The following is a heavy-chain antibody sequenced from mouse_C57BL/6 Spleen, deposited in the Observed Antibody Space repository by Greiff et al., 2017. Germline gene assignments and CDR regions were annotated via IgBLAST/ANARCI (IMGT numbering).Heavy chain of an antibody. CDR2: IYPRSGNT. J-gene: IGHJ4*01. CDR3: ARNPDYYGSRNYAMDY. CDR1: GYTFTSYG. D-gene: IGHD1-1*01. V-gene: IGHV1-81*01. Sequence: VQLQESGAELARPGASVKLSCKASGYTFTSYGISWVKQRTGQGLEWIGEIYPRSGNTYYNEKFKGKATLTADTSSSTAYMELRSLTSEDSAVYFCARNPDYYGSRNYAMDYWGQGTSVTVSS.